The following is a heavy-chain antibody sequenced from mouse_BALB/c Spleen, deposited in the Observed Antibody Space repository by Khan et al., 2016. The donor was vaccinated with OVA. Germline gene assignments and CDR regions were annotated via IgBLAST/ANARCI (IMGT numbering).Heavy chain of an antibody. V-gene: IGHV9-3-1*01. D-gene: IGHD1-3*01. Sequence: QIQLVQSGPELKKPGETVKISCKASGYTFTNYGMTWVKQSPGKALKWMGWINTYTGDPTYADEFKGRFAFSLETSASTAYLQLNNLKNEDTATYCCTRPPDFTYILDHWGQGTWVTVSS. J-gene: IGHJ4*01. CDR3: TRPPDFTYILDH. CDR2: INTYTGDP. CDR1: GYTFTNYG.